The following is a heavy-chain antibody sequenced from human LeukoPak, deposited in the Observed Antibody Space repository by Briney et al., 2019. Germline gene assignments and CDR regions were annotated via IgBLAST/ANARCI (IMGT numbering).Heavy chain of an antibody. Sequence: TGGSLRLSCAASGFTFTSYAMNWVRQAPGKGLEWVSAISGSGASTYYADSVKGRFTISRDNSKNTVSLQMNSLRAEDTAVYYCAKGHAYYYGPGSNYGMDVWGQGTTVTVSS. CDR2: ISGSGAST. J-gene: IGHJ6*02. D-gene: IGHD3-10*01. CDR1: GFTFTSYA. V-gene: IGHV3-23*01. CDR3: AKGHAYYYGPGSNYGMDV.